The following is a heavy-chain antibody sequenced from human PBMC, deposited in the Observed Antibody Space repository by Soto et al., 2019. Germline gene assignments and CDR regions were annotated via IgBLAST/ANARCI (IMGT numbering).Heavy chain of an antibody. CDR3: AADTDYLTGTTDYYYGMDV. D-gene: IGHD1-7*01. V-gene: IGHV1-58*01. J-gene: IGHJ6*02. Sequence: SVKVSCKASRFTFTSSAVQWVRQARGQRLEWIGWIVVGSGNTNYAQKFQERVTITRDMSTSTAYMELSSLRSEDTAVYYCAADTDYLTGTTDYYYGMDVWGQGTTVTVSS. CDR1: RFTFTSSA. CDR2: IVVGSGNT.